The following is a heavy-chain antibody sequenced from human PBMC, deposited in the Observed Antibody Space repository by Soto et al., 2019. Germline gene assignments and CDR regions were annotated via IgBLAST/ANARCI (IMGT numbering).Heavy chain of an antibody. V-gene: IGHV4-59*08. CDR1: GGSISSYY. Sequence: QVQLQESGPGLVKPSETLSLTCTVSGGSISSYYWSWIRQPPGKGLEWIGYIYYSGSTNYNPSLKSRLPKSVDQSKNQCSLKLSSVTAAPTAVYHCASGYGGTLAYWRQGTLVTVSS. J-gene: IGHJ4*02. D-gene: IGHD5-12*01. CDR2: IYYSGST. CDR3: ASGYGGTLAY.